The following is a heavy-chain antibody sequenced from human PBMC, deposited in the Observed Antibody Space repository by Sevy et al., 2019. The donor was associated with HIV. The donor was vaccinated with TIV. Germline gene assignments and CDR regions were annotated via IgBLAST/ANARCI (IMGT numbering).Heavy chain of an antibody. Sequence: GGSLRLSCAASGFTFIGYGMYWVRQVPGKGLEWVAFIGDDGSDTHYADSVKGGFTISRGNYKYTLYLQMQTLRDEDTAVYYCATRGGYNNGSGSFELYYYMDVWGKGTTVTVSS. CDR3: ATRGGYNNGSGSFELYYYMDV. J-gene: IGHJ6*03. CDR1: GFTFIGYG. CDR2: IGDDGSDT. D-gene: IGHD3-10*01. V-gene: IGHV3-30*02.